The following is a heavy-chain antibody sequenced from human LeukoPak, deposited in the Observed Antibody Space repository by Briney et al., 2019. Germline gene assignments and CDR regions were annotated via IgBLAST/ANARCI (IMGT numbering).Heavy chain of an antibody. Sequence: GGSLRLSCAASGFTFSSYAMSWVRQAPGKGLEWVSSISSSSSYIYYADSVKGRFTISRDNAKNSLYLQMNSLRAEDTAVYYCARDLSGARDAFDIWGQGTMVTVSS. D-gene: IGHD1-26*01. CDR3: ARDLSGARDAFDI. CDR2: ISSSSSYI. CDR1: GFTFSSYA. J-gene: IGHJ3*02. V-gene: IGHV3-21*01.